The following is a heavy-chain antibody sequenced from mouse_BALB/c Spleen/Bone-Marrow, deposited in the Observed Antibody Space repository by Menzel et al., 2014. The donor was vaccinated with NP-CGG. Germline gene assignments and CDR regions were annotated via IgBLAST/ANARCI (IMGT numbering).Heavy chain of an antibody. CDR1: GYTFTSSW. Sequence: QVQLQQSGSVLVRPGASVTLSCKASGYTFTSSWMHWAKQSPGQGLEWIGEIHPNSGNTNYNEKFKGKATLTVDTSSSTAYVDLSSLTSEDSAVCYCAREKIYGNYLWYCDVWGAGTTVTVSS. D-gene: IGHD2-1*01. CDR2: IHPNSGNT. CDR3: AREKIYGNYLWYCDV. V-gene: IGHV1S130*01. J-gene: IGHJ1*01.